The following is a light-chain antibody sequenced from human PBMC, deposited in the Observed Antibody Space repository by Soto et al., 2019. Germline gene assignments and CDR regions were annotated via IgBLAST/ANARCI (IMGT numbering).Light chain of an antibody. J-gene: IGLJ2*01. Sequence: QSALTQPASVSGSPGQSITISCTGTSSDVAGYNYVSWYQQHPGKAPKLMIYDVSSRPSGVSNRFSGSKSGNTASLTISGLQAEDEADYYCSSYTSSGTLVVFGGGTELTVL. CDR3: SSYTSSGTLVV. CDR2: DVS. V-gene: IGLV2-14*01. CDR1: SSDVAGYNY.